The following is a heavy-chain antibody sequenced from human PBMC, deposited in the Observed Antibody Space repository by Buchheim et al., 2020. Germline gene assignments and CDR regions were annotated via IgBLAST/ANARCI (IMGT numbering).Heavy chain of an antibody. Sequence: EVQLVESGGGLVQPGGSMRLSCAASGFTFSSYRMVWVRQAPGKGLLYVSDLNGEGSTKRYADSVRGRFTISRDNAKNKLYLHMTSLRVEDTAVYYCVRDKDRSFDYWGQGTL. CDR2: LNGEGSTK. CDR3: VRDKDRSFDY. CDR1: GFTFSSYR. V-gene: IGHV3-74*01. J-gene: IGHJ4*02.